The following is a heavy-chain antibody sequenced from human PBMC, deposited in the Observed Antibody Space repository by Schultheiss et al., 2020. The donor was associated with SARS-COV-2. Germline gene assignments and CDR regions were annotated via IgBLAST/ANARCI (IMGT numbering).Heavy chain of an antibody. J-gene: IGHJ4*02. D-gene: IGHD4-17*01. V-gene: IGHV4-34*01. CDR2: IYYSGST. CDR3: ARDRGTVTFDY. CDR1: GGSFSGYY. Sequence: ESLKISCAVYGGSFSGYYWSWIRQPPGKGLEWIGYIYYSGSTNYNPSLKSRVTISVDTSKNQFSLQLNSVTPEDTAVYYCARDRGTVTFDYWGQGTLVTVS.